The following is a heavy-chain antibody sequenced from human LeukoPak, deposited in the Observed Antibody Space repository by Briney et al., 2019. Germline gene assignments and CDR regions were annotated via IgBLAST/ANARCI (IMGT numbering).Heavy chain of an antibody. D-gene: IGHD4-11*01. J-gene: IGHJ5*02. Sequence: ASVKVSCKASGYTFTSYGISWVRQAPGQGLEWMGWISAYNGNTNYAQKLQGRVTMTTNTSTSTAYMELRSLRSDDTAVYYCARAMTTKNWFDPWGQLTLATVSS. V-gene: IGHV1-18*01. CDR3: ARAMTTKNWFDP. CDR1: GYTFTSYG. CDR2: ISAYNGNT.